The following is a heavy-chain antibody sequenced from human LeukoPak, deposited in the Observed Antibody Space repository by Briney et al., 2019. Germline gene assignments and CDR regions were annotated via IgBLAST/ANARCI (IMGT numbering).Heavy chain of an antibody. CDR3: ATPLGPLGLIPYYFDY. J-gene: IGHJ4*02. D-gene: IGHD2-21*01. V-gene: IGHV1-24*01. CDR1: GYTLTELA. Sequence: ASVKVSCKVSGYTLTELAMHWVRQAPGKGLEWIVGFDPEKGETIYTQQLQGRLTMTEGTSTDTAYMELSSLTSEDTAVYYCATPLGPLGLIPYYFDYWGQGTLVTVSS. CDR2: FDPEKGET.